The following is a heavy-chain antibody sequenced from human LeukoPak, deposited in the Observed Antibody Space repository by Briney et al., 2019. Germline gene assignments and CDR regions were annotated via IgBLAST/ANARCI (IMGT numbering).Heavy chain of an antibody. CDR1: GFAFSSYG. CDR2: ISYDGSNK. Sequence: PGGSLRLSCAASGFAFSSYGMHWVRQAPGKGLEWVAVISYDGSNKYYADSVKGRFTISRDNSKNTLYLQMNSLRAEDTAVYYCAKDLSWYGSGVDYWGQGTLVTVSS. D-gene: IGHD3-10*01. V-gene: IGHV3-30*18. J-gene: IGHJ4*02. CDR3: AKDLSWYGSGVDY.